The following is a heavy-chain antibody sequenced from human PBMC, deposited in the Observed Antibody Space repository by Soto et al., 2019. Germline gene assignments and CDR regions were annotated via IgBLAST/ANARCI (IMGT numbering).Heavy chain of an antibody. J-gene: IGHJ6*02. CDR3: ARVDSSSWYSIYYGMDV. CDR2: ISSSSSTI. CDR1: GFTFSSYS. Sequence: GGSLRLSCAACGFTFSSYSMNWVRQAPGKGLEWVSYISSSSSTIYYADSVKGRFTISRDNAKNSLYLQMNSLRAEDTAVYYCARVDSSSWYSIYYGMDVWGQGTTVTVSS. V-gene: IGHV3-48*01. D-gene: IGHD6-13*01.